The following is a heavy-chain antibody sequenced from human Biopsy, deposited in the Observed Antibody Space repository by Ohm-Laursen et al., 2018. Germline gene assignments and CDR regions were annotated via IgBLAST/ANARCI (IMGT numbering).Heavy chain of an antibody. CDR3: ARGEGSSWFDP. J-gene: IGHJ5*02. CDR1: GDSFTSYA. D-gene: IGHD1-26*01. Sequence: SVKASCKASGDSFTSYAIGWVRQAPGQGLVWMGGIIPIPNAATYAQKFQGRITITADESTSTAYMELSSLASDDTAVYFCARGEGSSWFDPWGHGTLVTVSS. V-gene: IGHV1-69*13. CDR2: IIPIPNAA.